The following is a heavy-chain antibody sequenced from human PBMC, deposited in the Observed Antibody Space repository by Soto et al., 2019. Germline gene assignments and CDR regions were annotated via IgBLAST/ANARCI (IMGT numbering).Heavy chain of an antibody. Sequence: PGGSLRLSCAASGFTFRNYAMSWVRQAPGKGLEWVSAISGSADSTYYADSVKGRFSISRDNSKNTLYLQMNSLRAEDTAVYYCANGWLYTYGRHLEYWGQGTLVTVSS. J-gene: IGHJ4*02. V-gene: IGHV3-23*01. CDR2: ISGSADST. CDR3: ANGWLYTYGRHLEY. D-gene: IGHD5-18*01. CDR1: GFTFRNYA.